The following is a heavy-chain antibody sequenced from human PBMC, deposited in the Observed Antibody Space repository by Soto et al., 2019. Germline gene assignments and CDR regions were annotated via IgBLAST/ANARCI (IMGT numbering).Heavy chain of an antibody. V-gene: IGHV4-31*03. CDR3: ARSVFP. CDR2: IYYSGRT. J-gene: IGHJ5*02. CDR1: GGSISSGGYY. Sequence: QVQLQASGPGLVKPSQTLSLTCTVSGGSISSGGYYWNWIRQHPGKGLAWTGYIYYSGRTYYNPSLESRVTISVDTSKNPFSLKLSSVTAADTAVYYCARSVFPCSLGALVNVSS.